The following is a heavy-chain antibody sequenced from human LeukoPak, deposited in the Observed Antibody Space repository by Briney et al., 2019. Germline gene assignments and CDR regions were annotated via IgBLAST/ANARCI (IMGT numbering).Heavy chain of an antibody. CDR3: ARGLEGTLSDTIFGVVIIYYYYYMDV. CDR2: MNPNSGNT. Sequence: ASVKVSCKASGYTFTGYYMHWVRQAPGQGLEWMGWMNPNSGNTVYAQKFQGRVTITRNTSISTAYMELSSLRSEDTAVYYCARGLEGTLSDTIFGVVIIYYYYYMDVWGKGTTVTVSS. V-gene: IGHV1-8*03. CDR1: GYTFTGYY. D-gene: IGHD3-3*01. J-gene: IGHJ6*03.